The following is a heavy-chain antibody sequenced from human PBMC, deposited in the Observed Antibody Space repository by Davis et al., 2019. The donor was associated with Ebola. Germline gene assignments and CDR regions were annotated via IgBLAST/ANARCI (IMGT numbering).Heavy chain of an antibody. V-gene: IGHV3-15*07. CDR3: TTVGGYSYGQRDY. D-gene: IGHD5-18*01. CDR1: GFTFSNAW. CDR2: NKIKTDGGTT. J-gene: IGHJ4*02. Sequence: PGGSLRLSCAASGFTFSNAWMNWVRQAPGKVLGWVCRNKIKTDGGTTDYAAPVKGRFTSSRDDSKNKLYLQMNSLKTEDTAVYYCTTVGGYSYGQRDYWGQGTLVTVSS.